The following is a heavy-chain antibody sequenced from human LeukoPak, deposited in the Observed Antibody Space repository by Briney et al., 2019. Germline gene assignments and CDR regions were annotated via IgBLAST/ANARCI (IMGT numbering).Heavy chain of an antibody. CDR1: GFTLSSYE. CDR2: ISRTGNSI. J-gene: IGHJ4*02. V-gene: IGHV3-48*03. Sequence: PGGSLRLSCAASGFTLSSYEMNWVRLAPGKGLEWISYISRTGNSIYYADFVKGRFTISRDSDKNSLYLQMNSLRAEDTAVFYCAKGPYSSNWYVDDWGQGALVAVAS. CDR3: AKGPYSSNWYVDD. D-gene: IGHD6-13*01.